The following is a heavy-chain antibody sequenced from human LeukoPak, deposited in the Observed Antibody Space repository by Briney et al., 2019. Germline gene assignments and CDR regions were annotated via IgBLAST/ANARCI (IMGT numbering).Heavy chain of an antibody. V-gene: IGHV1-69*05. D-gene: IGHD3-3*02. CDR3: ASQQGHFWSGPKKQQAFDI. J-gene: IGHJ3*02. CDR1: GGTFSSYA. Sequence: GASVKVSCKASGGTFSSYAISWVRQAPGQGLEWMGGIIPIFGTANYAQKFQGRVTITTDESTSTAYMELSSLRSEDTAVYYCASQQGHFWSGPKKQQAFDIWGQGTMVTVSS. CDR2: IIPIFGTA.